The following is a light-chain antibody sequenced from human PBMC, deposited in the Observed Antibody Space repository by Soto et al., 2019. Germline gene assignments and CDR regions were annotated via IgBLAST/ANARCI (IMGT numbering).Light chain of an antibody. V-gene: IGLV3-25*02. CDR2: KDS. CDR3: QSADSSGTCVV. J-gene: IGLJ2*01. Sequence: SYELTQRPSVSVSPGQTARITCSGAALPKQYAYWYQQKPGQAPVLVIYKDSERPSGIPERFSGSSSGTTVTLTISGVQAEDEADYYCQSADSSGTCVVFGGGTKLTVL. CDR1: ALPKQY.